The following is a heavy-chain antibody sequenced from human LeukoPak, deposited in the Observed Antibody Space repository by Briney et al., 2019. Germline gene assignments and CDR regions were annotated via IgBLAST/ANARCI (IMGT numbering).Heavy chain of an antibody. Sequence: PSETLSLTCSVSGGSISGYYWSWIRQPPGKGLEWIGDMYYSGSTNYNPSLKSRVTISVDTSKKQISLKLNSVTAADPAVYYCARGTVFGVATNWFDPWGQGTLVTVSS. V-gene: IGHV4-59*01. CDR2: MYYSGST. CDR1: GGSISGYY. CDR3: ARGTVFGVATNWFDP. D-gene: IGHD3-3*01. J-gene: IGHJ5*02.